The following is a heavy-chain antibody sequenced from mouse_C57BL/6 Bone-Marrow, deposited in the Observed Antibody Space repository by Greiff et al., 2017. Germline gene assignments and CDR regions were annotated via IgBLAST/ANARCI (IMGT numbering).Heavy chain of an antibody. CDR1: GFTFSSYA. D-gene: IGHD2-1*01. V-gene: IGHV5-4*01. CDR2: ISDGGSYT. J-gene: IGHJ2*01. CDR3: ARDPLYYGNYDY. Sequence: GQLVESGGGLVKPGGSLKLSCAASGFTFSSYAMSWVRQTPEKRLEWVATISDGGSYTYYPDNVKGRFTISRDNAKNNLYLQMSHLKSEDTAMYYCARDPLYYGNYDYWGQGTTLTVSS.